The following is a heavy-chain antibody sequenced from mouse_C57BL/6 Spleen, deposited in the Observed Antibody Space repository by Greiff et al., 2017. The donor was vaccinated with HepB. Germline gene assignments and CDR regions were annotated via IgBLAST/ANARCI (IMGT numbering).Heavy chain of an antibody. CDR2: IHPSDSDT. CDR1: GYTFTSYW. CDR3: AINADYDWYFDV. J-gene: IGHJ1*03. D-gene: IGHD2-4*01. Sequence: QVQLKQPGAELVKPGASVKVSCKASGYTFTSYWMHWVKQRPGQGLEWIGRIHPSDSDTNYNQKFKGKATLTVDKSSSTAYMQLSSLTSEDSAVYYCAINADYDWYFDVWGTGTTVTVSS. V-gene: IGHV1-74*01.